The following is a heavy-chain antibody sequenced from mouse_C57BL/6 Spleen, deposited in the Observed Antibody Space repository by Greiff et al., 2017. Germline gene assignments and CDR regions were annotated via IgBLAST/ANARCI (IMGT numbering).Heavy chain of an antibody. D-gene: IGHD2-3*01. Sequence: QVQLQQPGAELVKPGASVKLSCKASGYTFTSYWMQWVKQRPGQGLVWIGEIDPSDSYTNYKQKFKGKATLTVDTSSSTAYMQLSSLTSEDSAVYYCAIPYDGYFPWFAYWGQGTLVTVSA. J-gene: IGHJ3*01. CDR2: IDPSDSYT. V-gene: IGHV1-50*01. CDR1: GYTFTSYW. CDR3: AIPYDGYFPWFAY.